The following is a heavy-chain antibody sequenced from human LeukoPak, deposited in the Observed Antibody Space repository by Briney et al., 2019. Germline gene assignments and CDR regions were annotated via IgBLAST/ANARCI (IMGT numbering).Heavy chain of an antibody. Sequence: GRSLRLSCAASGFTFSSYGMHWVRQAPGKGLEWVAVISYDGSNKYYADSVKGRFTISRDNSKNTLYLQMNSLRAEDTAVYYCAQNFYDSSGLYFDYWGQGTLVTVSS. V-gene: IGHV3-30*18. CDR3: AQNFYDSSGLYFDY. CDR1: GFTFSSYG. CDR2: ISYDGSNK. D-gene: IGHD3-22*01. J-gene: IGHJ4*02.